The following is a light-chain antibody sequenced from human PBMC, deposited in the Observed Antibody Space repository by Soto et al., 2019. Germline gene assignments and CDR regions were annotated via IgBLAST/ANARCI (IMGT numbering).Light chain of an antibody. J-gene: IGLJ2*01. V-gene: IGLV2-23*01. Sequence: QSALTQPASVSGSPGQSITISCTGTSSDVGSYNLVSWYQQYPGKAPKLMIYEGNKRPSGVSNRFSGSKSGNTASLTISGLQAEDEAYYYCCSYAGSSTLVFGGGTQLTVL. CDR1: SSDVGSYNL. CDR2: EGN. CDR3: CSYAGSSTLV.